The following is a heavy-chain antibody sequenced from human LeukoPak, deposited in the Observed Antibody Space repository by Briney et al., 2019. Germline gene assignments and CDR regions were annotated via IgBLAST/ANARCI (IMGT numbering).Heavy chain of an antibody. Sequence: PSETLSLTCTVSGGSISSSSYYWGWIRQPPGKGLEWIGSIYYSGSTYYNPSLKSRVTISVDTSKNQFSLKLSSVTAADTAVYYCARVSENYDSSGYYPVYFDYWGQGTLVTVSS. CDR2: IYYSGST. CDR3: ARVSENYDSSGYYPVYFDY. V-gene: IGHV4-39*07. D-gene: IGHD3-22*01. CDR1: GGSISSSSYY. J-gene: IGHJ4*02.